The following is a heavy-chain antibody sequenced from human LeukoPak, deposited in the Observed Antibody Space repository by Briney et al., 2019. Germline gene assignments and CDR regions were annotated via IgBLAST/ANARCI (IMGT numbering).Heavy chain of an antibody. CDR3: GRAANNSDAFDV. D-gene: IGHD1-20*01. V-gene: IGHV3-21*01. CDR1: GFTFSSYN. Sequence: PGGSLRLSCAASGFTFSSYNMQWVRQPPGKGLEWVSCIHSSTIYKYFADSLKGRFIISRDNTKNSLYLQMNGLRAEDTAVYYCGRAANNSDAFDVWGQGTVVTVSS. CDR2: IHSSTIYK. J-gene: IGHJ3*01.